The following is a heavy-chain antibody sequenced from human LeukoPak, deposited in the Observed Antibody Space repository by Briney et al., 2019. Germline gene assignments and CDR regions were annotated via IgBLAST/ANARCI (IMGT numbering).Heavy chain of an antibody. Sequence: GGSLRLSCVASGLRFPNFAMHWVRQAPGKGLESLSVISDNGGTTSYADSVKGRFIVSRDNSKNTLSLQMSSLRPEDTAVYYCVKGGYGYTYHYNWFDHWGQGTLVTVSS. J-gene: IGHJ5*02. CDR3: VKGGYGYTYHYNWFDH. CDR2: ISDNGGTT. D-gene: IGHD5-18*01. V-gene: IGHV3-64*02. CDR1: GLRFPNFA.